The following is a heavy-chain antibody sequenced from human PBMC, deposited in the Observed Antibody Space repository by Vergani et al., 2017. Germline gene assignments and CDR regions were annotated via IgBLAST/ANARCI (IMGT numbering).Heavy chain of an antibody. D-gene: IGHD2-15*01. Sequence: QVQLVQSGAEVKKPGSSVKVSCKASGFTFSSYAISWVRQAPGQGLEWMGGIIPIFGTANYAQKFQGRVTITADESTSTAYMELSSLRSEDTAVYYCARPYCSGGSWSSYIDYWGQGTLVTVSS. CDR3: ARPYCSGGSWSSYIDY. J-gene: IGHJ4*02. CDR2: IIPIFGTA. CDR1: GFTFSSYA. V-gene: IGHV1-69*01.